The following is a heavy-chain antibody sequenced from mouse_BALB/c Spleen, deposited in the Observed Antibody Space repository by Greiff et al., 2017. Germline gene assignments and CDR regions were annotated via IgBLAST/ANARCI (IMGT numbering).Heavy chain of an antibody. Sequence: EVKLMESGGGLVKPGGSLKLSCAASGFTFSSYAMSWVRQTPEKRLEWVASISSGGSTYYPDSVKGRFTISRDNARNILYLQMSSLRSEDTAMYYCARVSLYYGSSPFDYWGQGTTLTVSS. J-gene: IGHJ2*01. V-gene: IGHV5-6-5*01. CDR2: ISSGGST. D-gene: IGHD1-1*01. CDR1: GFTFSSYA. CDR3: ARVSLYYGSSPFDY.